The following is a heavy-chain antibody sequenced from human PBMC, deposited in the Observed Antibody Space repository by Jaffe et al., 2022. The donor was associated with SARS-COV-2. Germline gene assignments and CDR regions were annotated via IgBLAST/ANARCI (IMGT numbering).Heavy chain of an antibody. D-gene: IGHD1-7*01. V-gene: IGHV3-43*01. CDR3: AKGMGLELLYGMDV. CDR1: GFTFDDYT. J-gene: IGHJ6*02. CDR2: ISWDGGST. Sequence: EVQLVESGGVVVQPGGSLRLSCAASGFTFDDYTMHWVRQAPGKGLEWVSLISWDGGSTYYADSVKGRFTISRDNSKNSLYLQMNSLRTEDTALYYCAKGMGLELLYGMDVWGQGTTVTVSS.